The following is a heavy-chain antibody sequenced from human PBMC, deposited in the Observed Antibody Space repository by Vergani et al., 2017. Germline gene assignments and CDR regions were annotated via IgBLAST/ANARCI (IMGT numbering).Heavy chain of an antibody. CDR1: VYSFNNYA. CDR2: INPTTGNP. D-gene: IGHD6-19*01. CDR3: ARAKRGRLAVGATDS. V-gene: IGHV7-4-1*01. J-gene: IGHJ4*02. Sequence: QVHLVQSGSELKKPGASVKVSCKASVYSFNNYAIHWVRQAPGQGLEWMGWINPTTGNPTYARAFTGRFVFSLDTSISTAYLQIGSLKAEDTAVYFCARAKRGRLAVGATDSWGQGTLLTVSS.